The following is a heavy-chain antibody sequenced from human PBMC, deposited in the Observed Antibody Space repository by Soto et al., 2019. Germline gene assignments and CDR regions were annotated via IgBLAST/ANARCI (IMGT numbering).Heavy chain of an antibody. J-gene: IGHJ6*03. CDR2: INHSGST. Sequence: SETLSLTCAVYGGSFSGYYWSWIRQPPGKGLEWIGEINHSGSTNYNPSLKSRVTISVDTSKNQFSLKLSSVTAADTAVYYCARALHHYYYYYYMDVWGKGTTVTVSS. CDR1: GGSFSGYY. CDR3: ARALHHYYYYYYMDV. V-gene: IGHV4-34*01.